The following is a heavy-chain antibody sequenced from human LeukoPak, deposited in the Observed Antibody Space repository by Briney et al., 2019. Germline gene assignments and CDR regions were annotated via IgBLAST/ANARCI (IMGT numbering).Heavy chain of an antibody. J-gene: IGHJ4*02. CDR2: ISGSGGST. D-gene: IGHD2-15*01. Sequence: PGGSLRLSCAASGFTFSIYAMSWVRQAPGKGLEGVSAISGSGGSTYYADSVKGRFTISRDNSKNTLYLLMNSLRAEDTAVYYCAKLTPYHEGWWLFDYWGQGTLVTVSS. CDR3: AKLTPYHEGWWLFDY. CDR1: GFTFSIYA. V-gene: IGHV3-23*01.